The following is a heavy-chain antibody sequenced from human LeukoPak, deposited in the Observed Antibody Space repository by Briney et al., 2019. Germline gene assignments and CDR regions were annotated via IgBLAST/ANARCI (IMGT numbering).Heavy chain of an antibody. CDR2: ISGSDGAT. J-gene: IGHJ4*02. CDR3: AKNKWGPYSSGDY. V-gene: IGHV3-23*01. CDR1: GFTFSSHA. Sequence: GGSLRLSCAASGFTFSSHAMSWFRQAPGKGLEWVSSISGSDGATYYADSVKGRFTISRDNSKNTLSLQINSLRVEDTAVYYCAKNKWGPYSSGDYWGQGTLVTVSS. D-gene: IGHD6-19*01.